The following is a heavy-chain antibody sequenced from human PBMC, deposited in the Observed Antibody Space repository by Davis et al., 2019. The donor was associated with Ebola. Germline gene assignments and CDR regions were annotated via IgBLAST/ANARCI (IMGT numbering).Heavy chain of an antibody. CDR3: AKGGRDGSIGFDY. CDR2: IHPGDSDT. V-gene: IGHV5-51*01. J-gene: IGHJ4*02. D-gene: IGHD5-24*01. CDR1: GYSFSTYW. Sequence: PGGSLRRSCKASGYSFSTYWIGWVRQMPGKGLEWMGIIHPGDSDTRYSPSFQGQVTFSADKSISTAYLQWRSLKASDTAMYYCAKGGRDGSIGFDYWGQGTLVIVSS.